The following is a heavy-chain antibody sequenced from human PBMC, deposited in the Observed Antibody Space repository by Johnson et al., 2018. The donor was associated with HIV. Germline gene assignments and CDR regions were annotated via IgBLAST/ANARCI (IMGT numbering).Heavy chain of an antibody. V-gene: IGHV3-20*04. CDR2: IDWNGGST. CDR1: GFSFDDYG. D-gene: IGHD2/OR15-2a*01. CDR3: AKAFSTFHDAFDI. J-gene: IGHJ3*02. Sequence: VHLVESGGGLVQPGGSLKLSCAASGFSFDDYGMSWVRQPPGKGLEWVSGIDWNGGSTSYADSVRGRFTISRDNAKNSLYLQMNSLRAEDTAVYFCAKAFSTFHDAFDIWGQGTMVTVSS.